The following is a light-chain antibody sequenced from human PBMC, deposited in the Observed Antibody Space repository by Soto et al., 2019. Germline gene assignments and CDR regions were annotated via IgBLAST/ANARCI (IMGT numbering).Light chain of an antibody. CDR1: HSIRSN. V-gene: IGKV3-15*01. Sequence: IVMTQSPATLSLSPGEGATLSCRASHSIRSNLAWYQQKPGQAPRLLIYDTSTRATGVPARFSGSGSGTEFTLTINRLQSEDFDVYYCKQYHNWWAFGQGTKVEIK. CDR3: KQYHNWWA. CDR2: DTS. J-gene: IGKJ1*01.